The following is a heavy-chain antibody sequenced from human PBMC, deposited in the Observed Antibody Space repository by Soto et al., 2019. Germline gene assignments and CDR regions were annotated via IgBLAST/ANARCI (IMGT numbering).Heavy chain of an antibody. V-gene: IGHV1-69*06. Sequence: ASVNVSCKGAGGTFSSYAISWVRQAPGQGLEWMGGIIPIFGTANYAQKFQGRVTITADKSTSTAYMELSSLRSEDTAVCYCARESPLDIVVVVAATHARYYGIDVWGQGTTVTVSS. CDR1: GGTFSSYA. D-gene: IGHD2-15*01. CDR2: IIPIFGTA. CDR3: ARESPLDIVVVVAATHARYYGIDV. J-gene: IGHJ6*02.